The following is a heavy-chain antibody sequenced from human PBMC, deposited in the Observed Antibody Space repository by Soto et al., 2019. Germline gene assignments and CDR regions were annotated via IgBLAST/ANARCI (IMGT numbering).Heavy chain of an antibody. Sequence: ASVKVSCKASGYTFTSYDINWVRQATGQGLGWMGWMNPNSGNTGYAQKFQGRVTMTRNTSISTAYMELSSLRSEDTAVYYCARGFNTYYDILTGYYNVMYYFDYWGQGTLVTAPQ. CDR1: GYTFTSYD. V-gene: IGHV1-8*01. CDR2: MNPNSGNT. J-gene: IGHJ4*02. CDR3: ARGFNTYYDILTGYYNVMYYFDY. D-gene: IGHD3-9*01.